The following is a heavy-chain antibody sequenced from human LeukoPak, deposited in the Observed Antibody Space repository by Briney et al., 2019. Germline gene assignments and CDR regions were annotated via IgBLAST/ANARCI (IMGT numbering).Heavy chain of an antibody. CDR1: GFTFSSYA. CDR3: ARHAASLDY. J-gene: IGHJ4*02. D-gene: IGHD6-25*01. V-gene: IGHV3-30-3*01. Sequence: PGRSLRLSCAASGFTFSSYAMHWVRQAPGKGLEWVAVISYDGSNKYYADSVKGRFTISRDNSKNTLYLQMNSLRAEDTAVYYCARHAASLDYWGQGTPVTVSS. CDR2: ISYDGSNK.